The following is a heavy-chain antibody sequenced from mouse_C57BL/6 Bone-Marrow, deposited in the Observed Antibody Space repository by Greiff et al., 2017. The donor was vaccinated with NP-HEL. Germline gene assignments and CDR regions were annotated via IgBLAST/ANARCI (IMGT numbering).Heavy chain of an antibody. J-gene: IGHJ4*01. CDR2: IDPSDSYT. CDR1: GYTFTSYW. Sequence: QVQLQQSGAELVMPGASVKLSCKASGYTFTSYWMHWVKQRPGQGLEWIGEIDPSDSYTNYNQKFKGKSTLTVDKSSSTAYMQLSSLTSEDSAVYYCARCSGAMDYWGQGTSVTVSS. CDR3: ARCSGAMDY. V-gene: IGHV1-69*01.